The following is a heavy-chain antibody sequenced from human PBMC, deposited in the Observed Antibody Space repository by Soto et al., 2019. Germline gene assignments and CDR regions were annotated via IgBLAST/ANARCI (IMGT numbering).Heavy chain of an antibody. D-gene: IGHD2-15*01. J-gene: IGHJ6*02. V-gene: IGHV1-69*13. CDR3: ARAVVAATEVYYYYYGMDV. Sequence: SVKVSCKASGGTFSSYAISWVRQAPGQGLEWMGGIIPIFGTANYAQKFQGRVTITADESTSTAYMELSSLRSEDTAVYYCARAVVAATEVYYYYYGMDVWGQGTTVTV. CDR1: GGTFSSYA. CDR2: IIPIFGTA.